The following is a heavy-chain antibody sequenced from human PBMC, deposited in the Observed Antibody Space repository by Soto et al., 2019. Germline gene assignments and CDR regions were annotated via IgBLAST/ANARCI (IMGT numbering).Heavy chain of an antibody. CDR1: GGSISSSGFS. CDR2: AYYSGNT. D-gene: IGHD2-8*01. CDR3: TKVSSGWFDP. J-gene: IGHJ5*02. V-gene: IGHV4-39*01. Sequence: QLQLHESGPGLVKPSETLSLTCTVSGGSISSSGFSRGWVRQPPGKGLEWIGCAYYSGNTYYIPSLKSRVTISVDPSRNQFSLRLNSVTAADTAVYYCTKVSSGWFDPWGQGTLVTVSS.